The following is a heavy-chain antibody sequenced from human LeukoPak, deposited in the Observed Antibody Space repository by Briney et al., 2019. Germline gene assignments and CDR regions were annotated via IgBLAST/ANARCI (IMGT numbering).Heavy chain of an antibody. CDR1: GYTFTCYY. J-gene: IGHJ4*02. CDR2: INPNSGGT. V-gene: IGHV1-2*02. D-gene: IGHD6-6*01. Sequence: GASVKVSCKASGYTFTCYYMHWVRQAPGQGLEWMGWINPNSGGTNYAQKFQGRVTMTRDTSISTAYMELSRLRSDDTAVYYCARDQPSGSPIAAPPYYFDYWGQGTLVTVSS. CDR3: ARDQPSGSPIAAPPYYFDY.